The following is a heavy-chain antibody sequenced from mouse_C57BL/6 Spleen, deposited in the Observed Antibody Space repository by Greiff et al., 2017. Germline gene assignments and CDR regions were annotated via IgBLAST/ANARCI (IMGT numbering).Heavy chain of an antibody. D-gene: IGHD2-4*01. Sequence: EVQLQQSGAELVRPGASVKLSCTASGFNITDDYMHWVKQRPEQGLEWIGWIDPENGDTEYATKFQGKATITADTSSNTAYLQLSSLTSEDTAVYYCTKLRLLAWGTGTTVTVSS. CDR2: IDPENGDT. CDR1: GFNITDDY. CDR3: TKLRLLA. J-gene: IGHJ1*03. V-gene: IGHV14-4*01.